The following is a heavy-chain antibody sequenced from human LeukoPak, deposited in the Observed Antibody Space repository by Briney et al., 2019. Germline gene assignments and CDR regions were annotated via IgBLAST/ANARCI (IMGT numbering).Heavy chain of an antibody. D-gene: IGHD5-24*01. V-gene: IGHV3-66*01. CDR2: ISSGGTT. CDR3: ARAKEMATITDY. CDR1: GFTVSSNY. Sequence: GGSLRLSCAASGFTVSSNYMSWVRQAPGKGLEWVSVISSGGTTYYADSVKGRFTISRDNSKNTLYLRMNSLRAEDTAVYYCARAKEMATITDYWGQGTLVTVSS. J-gene: IGHJ4*02.